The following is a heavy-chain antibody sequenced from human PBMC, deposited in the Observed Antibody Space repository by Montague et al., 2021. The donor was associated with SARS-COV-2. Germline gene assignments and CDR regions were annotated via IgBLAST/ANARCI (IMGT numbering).Heavy chain of an antibody. CDR2: INHSGST. CDR3: ARVRYYGSGTSVGMDV. CDR1: GGSFSGYY. D-gene: IGHD3-10*01. V-gene: IGHV4-34*01. Sequence: SETLSLTCAVYGGSFSGYYWSWIRQPPGKGLEWIGEINHSGSTNYNPSLQSRVTISVDTSKNQFSLKLSSVTAADTAVYYCARVRYYGSGTSVGMDVWGQGTTVTVSS. J-gene: IGHJ6*02.